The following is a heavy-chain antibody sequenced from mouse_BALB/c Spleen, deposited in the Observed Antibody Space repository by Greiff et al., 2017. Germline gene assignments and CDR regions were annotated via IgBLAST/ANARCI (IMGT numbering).Heavy chain of an antibody. Sequence: EVKLQESGPSLVKPSQTLSLTCSVTGDSITSGYWNWIRKFPGNKLEYMGYISYSGSTYYNPSLKSRISITRDTSKNQYYLQLNSVTTEDTATYYCARSGTTVVAPYAMDYWGQGTSVTVSS. J-gene: IGHJ4*01. D-gene: IGHD1-1*01. CDR1: GDSITSGY. CDR2: ISYSGST. CDR3: ARSGTTVVAPYAMDY. V-gene: IGHV3-8*02.